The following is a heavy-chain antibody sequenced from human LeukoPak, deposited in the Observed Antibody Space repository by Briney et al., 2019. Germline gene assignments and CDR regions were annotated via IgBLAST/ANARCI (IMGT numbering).Heavy chain of an antibody. J-gene: IGHJ4*02. Sequence: GGSLRLSCAASGFTFSSYWMSWVRQAPGKGLEWVANIKQGGSDKYHGDSVKGRFTISRDNANNSLYLQMNSLRAEDTAVYYCARGGYDFWSGYYQFDYWGQGTLVTVSS. V-gene: IGHV3-7*01. CDR1: GFTFSSYW. CDR2: IKQGGSDK. D-gene: IGHD3-3*01. CDR3: ARGGYDFWSGYYQFDY.